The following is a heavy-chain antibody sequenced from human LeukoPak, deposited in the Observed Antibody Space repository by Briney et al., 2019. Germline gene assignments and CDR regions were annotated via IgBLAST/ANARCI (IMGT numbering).Heavy chain of an antibody. CDR1: GGSISSGSYY. CDR3: ARAPDWNYQNWFDP. CDR2: IYTSGST. Sequence: SETLSLTCTVSGGSISSGSYYWSWIRQPAGKGLEWIGRIYTSGSTNYNPSLKSRVTISVDTSKNQFSLKLSSVTAADTAVYYCARAPDWNYQNWFDPWGQGTLVTVSS. V-gene: IGHV4-61*02. D-gene: IGHD1-7*01. J-gene: IGHJ5*02.